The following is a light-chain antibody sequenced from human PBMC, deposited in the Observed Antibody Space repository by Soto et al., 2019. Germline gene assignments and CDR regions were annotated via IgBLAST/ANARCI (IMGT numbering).Light chain of an antibody. Sequence: QSVLTQPASVSGSPGQSITISCTGTSSDVGRYNYVSWYRQHPGTAPKLIISDVNSRPSGISNRFSGSKSGNTASLTISGLQAEDEAYYYCSSYTSSSTLVFGTGTKLTVL. CDR3: SSYTSSSTLV. CDR2: DVN. J-gene: IGLJ1*01. CDR1: SSDVGRYNY. V-gene: IGLV2-14*01.